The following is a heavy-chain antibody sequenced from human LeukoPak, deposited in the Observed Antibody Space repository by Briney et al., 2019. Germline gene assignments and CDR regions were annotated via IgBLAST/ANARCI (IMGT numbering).Heavy chain of an antibody. J-gene: IGHJ3*02. CDR1: GFTFSSYA. CDR2: ISYDGSNK. Sequence: PGGSLRLSCAASGFTFSSYAMHWVRQAPGKGLEWVAVISYDGSNKYYADSVKGRFTISRDNSKNTLYLQMNSLRAEDTAVYYCARGRASDIWSQGTMVTVSA. V-gene: IGHV3-30*01. CDR3: ARGRASDI.